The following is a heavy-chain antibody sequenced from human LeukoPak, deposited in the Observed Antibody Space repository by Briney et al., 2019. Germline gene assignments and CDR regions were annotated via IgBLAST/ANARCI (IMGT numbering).Heavy chain of an antibody. Sequence: SETLSLTCTVSGGSISSSSYYWGWIRQPPGKGLEWIGSIYYSGSTYYNPSLKSRVTISVDTSKNQFSLKLSSVTAADTAVYYCAGDRTGYYYDSSGYWHDYWGQGTLVTVSS. CDR3: AGDRTGYYYDSSGYWHDY. D-gene: IGHD3-22*01. J-gene: IGHJ4*02. V-gene: IGHV4-39*07. CDR2: IYYSGST. CDR1: GGSISSSSYY.